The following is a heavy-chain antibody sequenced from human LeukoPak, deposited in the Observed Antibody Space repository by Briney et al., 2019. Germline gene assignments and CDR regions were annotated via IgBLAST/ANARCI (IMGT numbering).Heavy chain of an antibody. CDR2: ISAYNGNT. Sequence: ASVKVSCKASGYTFTSYGISWVRQAPGQGLEWMGWISAYNGNTNYAQKLQGRVTMTTDTSTSTAYMELRSLRSDDTAVYYCARDRVFAYYYYYYMDVWGKGTTVTVSS. J-gene: IGHJ6*03. CDR1: GYTFTSYG. V-gene: IGHV1-18*01. D-gene: IGHD3-10*01. CDR3: ARDRVFAYYYYYYMDV.